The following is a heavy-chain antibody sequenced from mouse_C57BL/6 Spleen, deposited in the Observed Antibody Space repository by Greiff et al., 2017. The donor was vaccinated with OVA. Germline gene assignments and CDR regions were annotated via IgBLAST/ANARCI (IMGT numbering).Heavy chain of an antibody. Sequence: EVMLVESGGGLVQPGGSLSLSCAASGFTFTDYYMSWVRQPPGKALEWLGFIRNKANGYTTEYSASVKGRFTISRDNSQSILYLQMNALRAEDSATYYCARYYDGYYWYFDVWGTGTTVTVSS. CDR1: GFTFTDYY. CDR3: ARYYDGYYWYFDV. V-gene: IGHV7-3*01. D-gene: IGHD2-3*01. J-gene: IGHJ1*03. CDR2: IRNKANGYTT.